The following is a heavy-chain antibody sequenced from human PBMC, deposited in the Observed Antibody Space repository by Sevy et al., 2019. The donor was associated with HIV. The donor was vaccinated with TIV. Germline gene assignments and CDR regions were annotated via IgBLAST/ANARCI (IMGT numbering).Heavy chain of an antibody. J-gene: IGHJ4*02. Sequence: GGSLRLSCAASGFTFSNNGMNWVRQAPGKGLEWVSASSGGRTYYADSVKGRFTISRDNSEYTLYLQMNSLRAEDTAVYYCAKDLVYDSSGFYSFDYWGQGTLVTVSS. V-gene: IGHV3-23*01. CDR3: AKDLVYDSSGFYSFDY. CDR2: SSGGRT. D-gene: IGHD3-22*01. CDR1: GFTFSNNG.